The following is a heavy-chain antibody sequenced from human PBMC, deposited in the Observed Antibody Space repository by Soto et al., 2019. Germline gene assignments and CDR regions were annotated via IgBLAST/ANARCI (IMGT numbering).Heavy chain of an antibody. J-gene: IGHJ5*02. CDR2: IYYSGST. CDR1: GGSISSYY. CDR3: ARPKTIGAAAGKGWFDP. Sequence: PSETLSLTCTVSGGSISSYYWSWIRQPPGKGLEWIGYIYYSGSTNYNPSLKSRVTISVDTSKNQFSLNLNSVTAADTAVYYCARPKTIGAAAGKGWFDPWGQGTLVTVSS. V-gene: IGHV4-59*01. D-gene: IGHD6-13*01.